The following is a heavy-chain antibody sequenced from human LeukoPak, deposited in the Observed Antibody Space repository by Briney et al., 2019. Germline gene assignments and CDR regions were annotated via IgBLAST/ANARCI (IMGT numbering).Heavy chain of an antibody. V-gene: IGHV1-2*06. CDR3: ARAPLSYSSGWYYFDY. CDR1: GYSFTGYY. D-gene: IGHD6-19*01. CDR2: INPNSGGT. Sequence: ASVKVSCKASGYSFTGYYMHWVPQAPGQGLEWMGRINPNSGGTNYAQKFQGRVTMTRDTSISTAYMELSRLRSDDTAVYYCARAPLSYSSGWYYFDYWGQGTLVTVSS. J-gene: IGHJ4*02.